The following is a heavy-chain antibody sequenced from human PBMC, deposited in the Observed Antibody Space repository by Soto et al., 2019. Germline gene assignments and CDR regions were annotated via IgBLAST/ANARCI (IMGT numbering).Heavy chain of an antibody. J-gene: IGHJ4*02. Sequence: EEHLGESGGGLVQPGGSLRLSCATSGFTFSHCWMSWVRQAPGKGLEWVANINQDGSEQYYVDSVKGRFTVSRDNAKNSLYLEMNNRRADDTAMYYCTQAETGRYSCSGNSYGRDYWGQGTLVTVSS. V-gene: IGHV3-7*01. CDR2: INQDGSEQ. D-gene: IGHD6-19*01. CDR3: TQAETGRYSCSGNSYGRDY. CDR1: GFTFSHCW.